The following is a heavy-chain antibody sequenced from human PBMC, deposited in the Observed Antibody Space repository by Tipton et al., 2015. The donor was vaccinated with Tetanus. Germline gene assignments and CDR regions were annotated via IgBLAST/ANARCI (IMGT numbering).Heavy chain of an antibody. J-gene: IGHJ6*02. CDR1: GFTFSSYA. V-gene: IGHV3-23*01. Sequence: SLRLSCAASGFTFSSYAMSWVRQAPGKGLEWVSAISGSGGSTYYADSVKGRFTISRDNSKNTLYLQMNSLRAEDPAVYYCAKGPAVAGTFLGHVANYYYYGMDVWGQGTTVTVSS. D-gene: IGHD6-19*01. CDR2: ISGSGGST. CDR3: AKGPAVAGTFLGHVANYYYYGMDV.